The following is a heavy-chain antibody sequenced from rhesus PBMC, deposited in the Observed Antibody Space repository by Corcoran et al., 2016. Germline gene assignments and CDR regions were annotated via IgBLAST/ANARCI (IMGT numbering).Heavy chain of an antibody. V-gene: IGHV4-173*01. CDR3: ARRTRYNWNDGDY. CDR2: ISLSGGST. D-gene: IGHD1-7*02. Sequence: QLQLQESGPGLVKPSETLSLTCAVSGGSISSDYWTWIRQPPGKGLEWIGRISLSGGSTDYIPSLKSRVIISIDTSKNQFSLKLSSVTAADTAVYYCARRTRYNWNDGDYWGQGVLVTVSS. CDR1: GGSISSDY. J-gene: IGHJ4*01.